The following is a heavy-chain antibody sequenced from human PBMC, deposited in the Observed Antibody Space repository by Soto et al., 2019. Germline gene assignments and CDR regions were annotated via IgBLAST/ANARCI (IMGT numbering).Heavy chain of an antibody. CDR3: ARDRGPAGVSDL. Sequence: QIQLQESGPGLVKPSQTLSLTCSVSGGSITSGDYYWSWIRKHPVKGLTWRGYIHSDGDTDYNPSLRSRLTFSVDTSANQFSLRLTSVTAADTAVYYCARDRGPAGVSDLWGQGTLVTVSS. V-gene: IGHV4-31*03. J-gene: IGHJ5*02. D-gene: IGHD2-8*01. CDR1: GGSITSGDYY. CDR2: IHSDGDT.